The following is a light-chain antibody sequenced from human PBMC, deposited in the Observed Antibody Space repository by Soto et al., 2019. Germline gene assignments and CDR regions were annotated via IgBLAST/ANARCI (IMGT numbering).Light chain of an antibody. CDR3: MQATQSHHWT. CDR1: QRLVHSDGNTY. J-gene: IGKJ1*01. V-gene: IGKV2-24*01. CDR2: QVS. Sequence: DIVMTQTPLSSPVTLGQPASISCRYRQRLVHSDGNTYLSWLHQMPGQPPRLLIYQVSNRFSGIPDRFRGSGAGTDFTLKISRVEAEDGGVYYCMQATQSHHWTFGQGTKLEIK.